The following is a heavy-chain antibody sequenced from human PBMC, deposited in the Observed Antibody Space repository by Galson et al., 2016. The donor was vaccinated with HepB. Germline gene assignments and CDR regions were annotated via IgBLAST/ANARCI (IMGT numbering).Heavy chain of an antibody. V-gene: IGHV2-5*04. CDR3: VHVDTIRFFDY. D-gene: IGHD5-24*01. CDR2: IYWDDDD. CDR1: GFSLSTTGGG. Sequence: PALVKPTQTLTLTCTFSGFSLSTTGGGVGWIRQPPGKALEWLTLIYWDDDDRYSPSLKSRLTITKDTSKSQVVLTMTNMDPVDTGTYYCVHVDTIRFFDYWGQGTLVTVSS. J-gene: IGHJ4*02.